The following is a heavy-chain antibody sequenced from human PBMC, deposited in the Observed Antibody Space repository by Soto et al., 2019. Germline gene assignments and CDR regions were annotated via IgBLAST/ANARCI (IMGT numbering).Heavy chain of an antibody. V-gene: IGHV3-21*01. Sequence: SLRLSCAASGFTFSSYRMNWVRQAPGKGLEWVSSISSSSSYIYYADSVKGRFTISRDNAKNSLYLQMNNLRAEDTAVYYCARLLYYYDTSGYLFDPRGQGTLVTVSS. J-gene: IGHJ5*02. CDR2: ISSSSSYI. D-gene: IGHD3-22*01. CDR3: ARLLYYYDTSGYLFDP. CDR1: GFTFSSYR.